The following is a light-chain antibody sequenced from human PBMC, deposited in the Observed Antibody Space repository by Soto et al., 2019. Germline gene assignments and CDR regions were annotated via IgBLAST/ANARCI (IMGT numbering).Light chain of an antibody. V-gene: IGLV2-14*01. J-gene: IGLJ2*01. CDR3: TSYASGSSHVV. CDR1: SSDIGGYDY. Sequence: QYALTQAASVSGSPGQSITLSCTGTSSDIGGYDYVSWYQRHPGKAPKLIIYDVNNRPSGVSNRFSGSKSGNTASLTISGLQAEDEADYYCTSYASGSSHVVFGGGTQLTVL. CDR2: DVN.